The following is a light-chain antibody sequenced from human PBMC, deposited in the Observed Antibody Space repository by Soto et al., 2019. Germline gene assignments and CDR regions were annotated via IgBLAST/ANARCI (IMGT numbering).Light chain of an antibody. J-gene: IGKJ1*01. CDR1: QSISSY. CDR2: AAS. V-gene: IGKV1-39*01. Sequence: IQITKSPSSLSASVGDRVTITCRASQSISSYLNWYQQKPGKAPKLLIYAASSLQSGVPSRFSGSGSGTDFTLTISSLQPEDFATYYCQQSYSTPWTFGQGTKVDIK. CDR3: QQSYSTPWT.